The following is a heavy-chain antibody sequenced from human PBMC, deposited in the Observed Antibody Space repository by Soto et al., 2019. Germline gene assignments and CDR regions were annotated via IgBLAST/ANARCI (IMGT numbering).Heavy chain of an antibody. D-gene: IGHD3-22*01. CDR1: GFTFSSYA. CDR3: ARDSLRYDSSGYYYGNWFYP. J-gene: IGHJ5*02. V-gene: IGHV3-30-3*01. Sequence: GSLRLSCAASGFTFSSYAMHWVRQAPGKGLEWVAVISYDGSNKYYADSVKGRFTISRDNSKNTLYLQMNSLRAEDTAVYYCARDSLRYDSSGYYYGNWFYPWGQGT. CDR2: ISYDGSNK.